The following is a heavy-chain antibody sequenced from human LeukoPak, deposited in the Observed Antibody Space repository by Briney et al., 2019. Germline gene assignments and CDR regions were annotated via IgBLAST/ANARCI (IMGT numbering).Heavy chain of an antibody. CDR1: GYTFTSYD. CDR3: ARFNTRRSGSSGWWTFDY. Sequence: ASVKVSCKASGYTFTSYDINWVRQATGQGLEWMGWMNPNSGNTGYAQKFQGRVTMTRNTSISTAYMELSSLRSEDTAVYYCARFNTRRSGSSGWWTFDYWGQGTLVTVSS. V-gene: IGHV1-8*01. D-gene: IGHD6-19*01. J-gene: IGHJ4*02. CDR2: MNPNSGNT.